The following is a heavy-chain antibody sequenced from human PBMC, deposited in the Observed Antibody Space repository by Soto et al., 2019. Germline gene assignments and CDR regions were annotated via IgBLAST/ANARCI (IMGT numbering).Heavy chain of an antibody. CDR3: ARDLGSTYYAILTGYYQYNWFDP. Sequence: SETLSLTCTVSGGSISSYYWSWIRQPAGKGLEWIGRIYTSGSTNYNPSLKSRVTMSVDTSKNQFSLKLSSVTAADTAVYYCARDLGSTYYAILTGYYQYNWFDPWGQGTLVTVSS. D-gene: IGHD3-9*01. CDR2: IYTSGST. CDR1: GGSISSYY. J-gene: IGHJ5*02. V-gene: IGHV4-4*07.